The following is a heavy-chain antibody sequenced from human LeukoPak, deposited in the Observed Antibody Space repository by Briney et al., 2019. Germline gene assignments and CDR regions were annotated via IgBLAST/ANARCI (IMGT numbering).Heavy chain of an antibody. V-gene: IGHV3-21*01. Sequence: PGGSLRLSCAASGFTFSTYNMNWVRRTPGKGLEWVSSITTSSSYMFYADSVRGRFTISRDNAENSLYLQMSSLRAEDTAVYYCAELGITMIGGVWGKGTTVTISS. J-gene: IGHJ6*04. CDR3: AELGITMIGGV. CDR2: ITTSSSYM. CDR1: GFTFSTYN. D-gene: IGHD3-10*02.